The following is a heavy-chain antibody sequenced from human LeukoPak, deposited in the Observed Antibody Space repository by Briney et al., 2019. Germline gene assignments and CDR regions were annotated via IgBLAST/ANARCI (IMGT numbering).Heavy chain of an antibody. V-gene: IGHV3-21*01. CDR1: GFTFSSYS. J-gene: IGHJ3*02. Sequence: GGSLRLSCAASGFTFSSYSMNWVRQAPGKGLEWVSSISSSSSYIYYADSVKGRFTISRDNAKNSLYLQMNNPRAEDTAVYYCARADSSGWYIRRSDAFDIWGQGTMVTVSS. CDR2: ISSSSSYI. D-gene: IGHD6-19*01. CDR3: ARADSSGWYIRRSDAFDI.